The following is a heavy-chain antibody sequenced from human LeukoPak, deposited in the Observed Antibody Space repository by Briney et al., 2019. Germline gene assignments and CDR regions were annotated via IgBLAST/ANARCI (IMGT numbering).Heavy chain of an antibody. D-gene: IGHD2-2*01. V-gene: IGHV3-23*01. J-gene: IGHJ4*02. CDR1: GFTFSSYA. CDR2: ISGSGGST. Sequence: LPGGSLRLSCAASGFTFSSYAMSWVRQAPGKGLEWVSAISGSGGSTYYADSVKGRFTISRDNSKNTLYLQMNSLRAEDTAVYYCAKALGYCSSPSCRTEDFDYWGQGTLVTVSS. CDR3: AKALGYCSSPSCRTEDFDY.